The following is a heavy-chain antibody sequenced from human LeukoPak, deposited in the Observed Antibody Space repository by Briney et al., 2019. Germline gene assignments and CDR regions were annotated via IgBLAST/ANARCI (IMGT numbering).Heavy chain of an antibody. D-gene: IGHD5-18*01. J-gene: IGHJ4*02. CDR2: INWKSDAI. CDR1: GFTFDDFA. V-gene: IGHV3-9*01. CDR3: AKDSQDRGYSYGAPFDY. Sequence: GRSLRLSCAASGFTFDDFAMHWVRQGPGRGLEWVSGINWKSDAIGYADSVRGRFIISRDNAKHSLHLQMNSLRAEDTAVYYCAKDSQDRGYSYGAPFDYWGQGTLVTVSS.